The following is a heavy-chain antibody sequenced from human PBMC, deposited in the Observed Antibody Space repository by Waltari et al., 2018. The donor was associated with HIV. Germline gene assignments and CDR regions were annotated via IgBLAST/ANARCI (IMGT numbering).Heavy chain of an antibody. D-gene: IGHD6-6*01. V-gene: IGHV4-39*02. CDR3: GRRRIVADLDD. CDR1: GDSINSSSFY. Sequence: LRLQESGPGLVKPSETLSTTCTVSGDSINSSSFYWGWIRQDPGNGLESNGPIDYSKRTYYTPSLKTRVTITVDASKNHYALYLSYVSAAGTTVYDCGRRRIVADLDDCGQGTTVTVSS. J-gene: IGHJ6*02. CDR2: IDYSKRT.